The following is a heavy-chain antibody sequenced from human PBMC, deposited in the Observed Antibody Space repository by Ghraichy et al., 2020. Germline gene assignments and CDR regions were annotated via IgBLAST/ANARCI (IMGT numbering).Heavy chain of an antibody. Sequence: AGSLRLSCAASGFTFSDYYMSWIRQAPGKGLEWISYITNGGGAMSYADSVKGRFTISRDNAKNSLYLQMSSLRADDTAVYYCARNIVGGYDYWGQGALVTVSS. CDR2: ITNGGGAM. CDR3: ARNIVGGYDY. J-gene: IGHJ4*02. CDR1: GFTFSDYY. D-gene: IGHD1-26*01. V-gene: IGHV3-11*01.